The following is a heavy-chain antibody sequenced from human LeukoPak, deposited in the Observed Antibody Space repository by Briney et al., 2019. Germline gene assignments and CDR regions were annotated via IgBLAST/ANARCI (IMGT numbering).Heavy chain of an antibody. CDR1: GFRFRYYA. CDR2: ISGNGDRT. CDR3: ARDVRGGSDSPDF. V-gene: IGHV3-23*01. Sequence: GGSLRLSCVASGFRFRYYAMSWVRQAPGKGLEYVSGISGNGDRTFYADSVKGRSTISRDNSKNTLFLQMSSLRAEDTAVYFCARDVRGGSDSPDFWGQGILVTVSS. J-gene: IGHJ4*02. D-gene: IGHD1-26*01.